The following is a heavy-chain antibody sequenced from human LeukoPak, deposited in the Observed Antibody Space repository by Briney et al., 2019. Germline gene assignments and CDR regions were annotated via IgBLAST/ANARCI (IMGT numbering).Heavy chain of an antibody. J-gene: IGHJ4*02. CDR3: ARYENGGIDY. D-gene: IGHD2-15*01. CDR2: ISSSSSYI. CDR1: GFTFSSYS. V-gene: IGHV3-21*04. Sequence: GGSLRLSCAASGFTFSSYSMNWVRQAPGKGLEWVSSISSSSSYIYYADSVKGRFTISRGNAKNSLYLQMNNLRAEDTAVYYCARYENGGIDYWGQGTLVTVSS.